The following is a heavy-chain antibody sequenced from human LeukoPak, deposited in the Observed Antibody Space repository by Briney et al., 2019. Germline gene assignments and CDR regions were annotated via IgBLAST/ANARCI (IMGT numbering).Heavy chain of an antibody. D-gene: IGHD6-19*01. Sequence: SETLSLTCTVSGGSINSGGHYWSWIRQHPGKGLEWIGYINYSGSTYYNPSLKSRVTISIDTSQNQFSLKLSSVTAADTAVYYCARDSKQWLAQFDYWGQGTLVTVSS. CDR2: INYSGST. J-gene: IGHJ4*02. V-gene: IGHV4-31*03. CDR3: ARDSKQWLAQFDY. CDR1: GGSINSGGHY.